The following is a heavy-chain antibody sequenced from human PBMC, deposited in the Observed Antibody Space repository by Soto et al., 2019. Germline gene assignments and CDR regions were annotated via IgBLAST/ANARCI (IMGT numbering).Heavy chain of an antibody. D-gene: IGHD4-4*01. Sequence: PSETLSLTCTVSGGSISSYYWSWIRQPPGKGLEWIGYFYYSGSPNYNPSLKSRVTISVDTSKNQFSLKLSSVTAADTAVYYCARVHTVTRFFDYWGQGTLVTVSS. J-gene: IGHJ4*02. CDR1: GGSISSYY. CDR3: ARVHTVTRFFDY. V-gene: IGHV4-59*01. CDR2: FYYSGSP.